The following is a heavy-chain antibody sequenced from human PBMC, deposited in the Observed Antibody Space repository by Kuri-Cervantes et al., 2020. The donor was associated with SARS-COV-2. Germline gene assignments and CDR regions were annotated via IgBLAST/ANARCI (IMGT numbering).Heavy chain of an antibody. J-gene: IGHJ3*02. Sequence: GGSLRLSCAASGFTFSSYGMHWVRQAPGKGLEWVAFIRYDGSNKYYADSVKGRFTISRDNSKNTLYLQMNSLRAEDTAVYYCAKDYCSSTSCSGFDAFDIWGQGTMVTVSS. CDR1: GFTFSSYG. CDR2: IRYDGSNK. CDR3: AKDYCSSTSCSGFDAFDI. D-gene: IGHD2-2*01. V-gene: IGHV3-30*02.